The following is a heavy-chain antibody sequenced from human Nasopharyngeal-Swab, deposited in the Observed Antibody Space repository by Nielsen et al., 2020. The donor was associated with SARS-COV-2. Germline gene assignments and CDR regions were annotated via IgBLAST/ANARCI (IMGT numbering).Heavy chain of an antibody. J-gene: IGHJ4*02. V-gene: IGHV3-9*01. CDR3: AKARRTDTYGYECFDS. CDR2: ITWNSGNK. CDR1: GFTFENYA. D-gene: IGHD5-18*01. Sequence: SLKISCAASGFTFENYAMHWVRQPPGKGLEWVSGITWNSGNKGYAGSVQGRFTISRDNAKNSLYLQMNSLRAEDTALYYCAKARRTDTYGYECFDSWGQGTLVTVSS.